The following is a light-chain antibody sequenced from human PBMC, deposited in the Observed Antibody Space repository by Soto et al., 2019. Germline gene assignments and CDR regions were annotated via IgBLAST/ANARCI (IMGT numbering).Light chain of an antibody. Sequence: EIVLTQSPGTLSLSPGERATLSCRASQSVSSNYLAWYQQKPGQAPRHLIYAAVSRATGIPDRFSGSGSGTDFTLTISSLEPEDFAVYYCQQYGRSPPITFGQGTRLEIK. J-gene: IGKJ5*01. CDR1: QSVSSNY. CDR3: QQYGRSPPIT. V-gene: IGKV3-20*01. CDR2: AAV.